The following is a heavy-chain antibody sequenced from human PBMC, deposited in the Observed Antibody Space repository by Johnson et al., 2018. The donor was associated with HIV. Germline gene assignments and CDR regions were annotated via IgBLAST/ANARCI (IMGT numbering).Heavy chain of an antibody. CDR3: AKDKYSSSPDAFEI. D-gene: IGHD6-13*01. J-gene: IGHJ3*02. V-gene: IGHV3-23*04. CDR1: RFTFSIYA. Sequence: VQLVESGGGLVQPGGSLRLSCAASRFTFSIYAMTWVRQAPGKGLEWVSGISGSGGSTYYADSVKGRFTISRDNSKNTLYLEMNGLRAEDTAVYYCAKDKYSSSPDAFEIWGQGTLVTVSS. CDR2: ISGSGGST.